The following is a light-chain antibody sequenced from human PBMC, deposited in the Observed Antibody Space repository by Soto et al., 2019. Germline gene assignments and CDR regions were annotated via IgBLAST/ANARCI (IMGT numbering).Light chain of an antibody. J-gene: IGKJ5*01. CDR1: QSVSIN. Sequence: EVVMTQSPATLSVSPGERATLSCRASQSVSINLAWYQQKPGQAPRLLTFGASSRATGIPDRFSASGSGTDFTLTISRLEPEDFAVYHCQQYGSSPLITFGQGTRLVIK. V-gene: IGKV3-20*01. CDR3: QQYGSSPLIT. CDR2: GAS.